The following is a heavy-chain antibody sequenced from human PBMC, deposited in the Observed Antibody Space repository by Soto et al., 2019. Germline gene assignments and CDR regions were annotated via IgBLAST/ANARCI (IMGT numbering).Heavy chain of an antibody. CDR2: ISGNGVNT. CDR3: ARGNFDSAWAYYFDS. CDR1: GFTFNNYA. D-gene: IGHD6-19*01. J-gene: IGHJ4*02. V-gene: IGHV3-23*01. Sequence: VGSLRLSCAASGFTFNNYAMSWVRQAPGKGLKWVSAISGNGVNTYYADSVKGRFTISRDNVKNTLYLHLSSLRAEDTAVYYCARGNFDSAWAYYFDSWGQGTLVTVSS.